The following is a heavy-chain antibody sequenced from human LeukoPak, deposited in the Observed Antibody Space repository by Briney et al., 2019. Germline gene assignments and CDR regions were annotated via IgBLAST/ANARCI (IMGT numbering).Heavy chain of an antibody. V-gene: IGHV3-23*01. Sequence: PGGSLRLSCAASGFTFSRYAMSWVRQGPGKGLEWVCGISSSGESPYYADSVEGRFTISRDNSKNMLYLEINSLRAEDTALYYCAKKSREGYNPFDYLGEGTLVTVSS. CDR2: ISSSGESP. D-gene: IGHD5-24*01. CDR1: GFTFSRYA. J-gene: IGHJ4*02. CDR3: AKKSREGYNPFDY.